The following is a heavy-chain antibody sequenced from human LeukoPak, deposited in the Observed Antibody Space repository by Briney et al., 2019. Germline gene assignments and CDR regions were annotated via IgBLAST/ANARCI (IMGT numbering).Heavy chain of an antibody. CDR1: GYSFTNQG. D-gene: IGHD2-21*02. V-gene: IGHV5-51*01. CDR2: IYPGDSDT. CDR3: ARLHLTASLAAVYFDN. J-gene: IGHJ4*02. Sequence: GESLKISCKASGYSFTNQGIGWVRQMPGKGLEGVGIIYPGDSDTRYSPSFQGQVTISADKSISTASLQWSSLKASDTAMYYCARLHLTASLAAVYFDNWGQGTLVTVSS.